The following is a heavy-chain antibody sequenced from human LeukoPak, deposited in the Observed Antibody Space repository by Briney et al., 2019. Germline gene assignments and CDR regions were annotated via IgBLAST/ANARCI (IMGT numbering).Heavy chain of an antibody. Sequence: SETLFLTCAVYGGSFSGYYWSWIRQPPGKGLEWIGEINHSGSTNYNPSLKSRVTISVDTSKNQFSLKLSSVTAADTAVYYCARHPVLRYLGTWGQGTLVTVSS. CDR1: GGSFSGYY. CDR2: INHSGST. D-gene: IGHD3-9*01. J-gene: IGHJ5*02. CDR3: ARHPVLRYLGT. V-gene: IGHV4-34*01.